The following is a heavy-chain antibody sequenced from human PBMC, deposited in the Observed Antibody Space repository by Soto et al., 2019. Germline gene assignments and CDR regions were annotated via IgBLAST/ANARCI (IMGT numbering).Heavy chain of an antibody. D-gene: IGHD3-10*01. CDR1: GGSISSYY. J-gene: IGHJ6*02. CDR3: ARGYYGSGSYSPYYYGMDV. Sequence: NPSETLSLTCTVSGGSISSYYWSWIRQPPGKGLEWIGYIYYSGSTNYNPSLKSRVTISVDTSKNQFSLELSSVTAADTAVYYCARGYYGSGSYSPYYYGMDVWGQGTTVTVSS. CDR2: IYYSGST. V-gene: IGHV4-59*08.